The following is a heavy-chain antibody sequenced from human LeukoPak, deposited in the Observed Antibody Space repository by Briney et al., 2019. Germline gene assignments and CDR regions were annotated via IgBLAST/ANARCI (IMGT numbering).Heavy chain of an antibody. D-gene: IGHD6-13*01. CDR2: INHSGST. CDR3: ASSGAGSSWDHQFDY. V-gene: IGHV4-34*01. CDR1: GGSFSGYY. J-gene: IGHJ4*02. Sequence: SETLSLTCAVYGGSFSGYYWSWIRQPPGEGLEWIGEINHSGSTNYNPSLKSRVTISVDTSKNQFSLKLSSVTAADTAVYYCASSGAGSSWDHQFDYWGQGTLVTVSS.